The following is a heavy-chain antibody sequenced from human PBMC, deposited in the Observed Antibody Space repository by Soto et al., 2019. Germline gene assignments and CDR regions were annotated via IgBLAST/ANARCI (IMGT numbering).Heavy chain of an antibody. CDR2: MYYSGST. Sequence: QVQLQDSGPGLVKPSETLSLTCTVSGGSISFYYWSWIRQSPGKGLEWIGYMYYSGSTNYNPSLKSRGTMSVDTAQNPVSLKLRFVAAAGTAVDYCARQTTVTSTFGPWGQGTQVTVSS. J-gene: IGHJ5*02. CDR3: ARQTTVTSTFGP. D-gene: IGHD4-17*01. CDR1: GGSISFYY. V-gene: IGHV4-59*08.